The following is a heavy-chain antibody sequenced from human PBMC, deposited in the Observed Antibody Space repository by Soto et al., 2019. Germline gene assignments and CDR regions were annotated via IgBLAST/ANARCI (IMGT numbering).Heavy chain of an antibody. Sequence: PGGSLRLSCAASGFTFSSYGMHWVRQAPGKGLEWVAFIWYDGSNEYYADSVKGRFTISRDNSKNTLYLQMNSLRAEDTAVYYCARDRRSSSMNSFDPWGQGTLVTVSS. CDR1: GFTFSSYG. D-gene: IGHD6-13*01. J-gene: IGHJ5*02. CDR3: ARDRRSSSMNSFDP. CDR2: IWYDGSNE. V-gene: IGHV3-33*01.